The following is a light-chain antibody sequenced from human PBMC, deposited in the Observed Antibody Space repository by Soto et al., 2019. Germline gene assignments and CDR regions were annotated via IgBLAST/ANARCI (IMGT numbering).Light chain of an antibody. CDR2: KAS. CDR3: QQYKTYPGT. J-gene: IGKJ1*01. CDR1: ETISTW. V-gene: IGKV1-5*03. Sequence: DIQMTQSPSTLSASVGDRVTITCRASETISTWLAWYQQKPGKAPNLLIYKASTLGSGVPSRFIGSGSGKEFTLTIRGLQADDFATYYCQQYKTYPGTFGPGTKVEIK.